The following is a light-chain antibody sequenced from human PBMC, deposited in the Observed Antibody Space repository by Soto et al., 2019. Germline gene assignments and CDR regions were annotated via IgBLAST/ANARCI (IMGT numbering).Light chain of an antibody. CDR1: QGISSW. V-gene: IGKV1-12*01. J-gene: IGKJ4*01. Sequence: DIQMTQSPSSVSASVGDRVTITCRASQGISSWLAWYQQKPGEAPKLLIYTVSSLQSWVPSRFRGSGSGNDFTLAISRPQPEDFATYHCQQAYTFPPSFGGGTKVEVK. CDR3: QQAYTFPPS. CDR2: TVS.